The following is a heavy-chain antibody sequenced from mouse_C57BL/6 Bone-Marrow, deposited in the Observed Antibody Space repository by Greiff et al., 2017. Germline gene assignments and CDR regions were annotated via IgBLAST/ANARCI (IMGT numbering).Heavy chain of an antibody. V-gene: IGHV1-15*01. Sequence: QVQLQQSGAELVRPGASVTLSCKASGYTFTDYAMHWLKQTPVHGLEWIGAIDPETGGTAYNQKFKGKAILTADKSSSTAYMQLRSLTSEDSAVYYCTKGKITAGYWGQGTTPTVSS. CDR1: GYTFTDYA. J-gene: IGHJ2*01. CDR2: IDPETGGT. CDR3: TKGKITAGY. D-gene: IGHD1-1*01.